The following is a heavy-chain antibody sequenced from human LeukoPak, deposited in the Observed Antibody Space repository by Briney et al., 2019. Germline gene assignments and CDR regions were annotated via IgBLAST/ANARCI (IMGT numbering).Heavy chain of an antibody. J-gene: IGHJ4*02. CDR3: AREGYSSSWSPDYFDY. CDR1: GYTFTSYG. V-gene: IGHV1-18*01. CDR2: ISAYNGNT. D-gene: IGHD6-13*01. Sequence: VASVKVSCKASGYTFTSYGISWVRQAPGQGLEWMGWISAYNGNTNYAQKLQGRVTMTTDTSTSTAYMELRSLRSDDTAVYYCAREGYSSSWSPDYFDYWGQGTLVTVSS.